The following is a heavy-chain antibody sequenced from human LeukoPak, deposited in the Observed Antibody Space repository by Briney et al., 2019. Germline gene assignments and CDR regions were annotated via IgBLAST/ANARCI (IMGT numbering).Heavy chain of an antibody. V-gene: IGHV3-53*01. CDR3: ARDPLYYGMDV. J-gene: IGHJ6*02. CDR2: IYSGGST. Sequence: PGGSLRLSCAASGFTVSSNYMSWVRQAPGKGLEWVSVIYSGGSTYYADSVKGRFTISRDNSKNTLYLQMNSLRAEDTAVYYCARDPLYYGMDVWGQGTTVTVSS. CDR1: GFTVSSNY.